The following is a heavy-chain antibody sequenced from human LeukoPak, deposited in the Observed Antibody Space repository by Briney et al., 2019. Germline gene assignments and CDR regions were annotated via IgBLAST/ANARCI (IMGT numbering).Heavy chain of an antibody. CDR1: GFTFSNAW. Sequence: GGSLRLSCAASGFTFSNAWMSWVRQAPGKGLEWVGRIKSKTDGGTTDYAAPVKGRFTISRDDSKNTLYLQMNSPKTEDTAVYYCTTWEGWYNYFDYWGQGTLVTVSS. V-gene: IGHV3-15*01. CDR3: TTWEGWYNYFDY. D-gene: IGHD6-19*01. CDR2: IKSKTDGGTT. J-gene: IGHJ4*02.